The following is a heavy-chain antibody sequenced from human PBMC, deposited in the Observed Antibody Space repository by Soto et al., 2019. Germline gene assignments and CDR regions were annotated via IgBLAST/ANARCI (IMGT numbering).Heavy chain of an antibody. CDR1: GFTFSRYG. J-gene: IGHJ4*02. D-gene: IGHD2-15*01. CDR2: IWYDGSNK. CDR3: GRVGSLGYCSGASCYALDY. Sequence: QVRLVESGGGVVQPGRSLRLSCAASGFTFSRYGMHWVRQAPGKGLEWVAGIWYDGSNKYYADSVKGRFTISRDDSKNTVYLQMNSLRAEDTALYYCGRVGSLGYCSGASCYALDYWGQGTLVTVSS. V-gene: IGHV3-33*01.